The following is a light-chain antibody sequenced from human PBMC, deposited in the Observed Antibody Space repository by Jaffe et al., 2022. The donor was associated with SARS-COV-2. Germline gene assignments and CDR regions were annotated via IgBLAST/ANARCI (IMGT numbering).Light chain of an antibody. CDR2: DVS. J-gene: IGLJ2*01. CDR1: SSDVGGYNY. CDR3: CSYAGSYTLV. Sequence: QSALTQPRSVSGSPGQSVTISCTGTSSDVGGYNYVSWYQQYPGKAPKLMICDVSQRPSGVPDRFSGSKSGNTASLTISGLQAEDEADYYCCSYAGSYTLVFGGGTKLTVL. V-gene: IGLV2-11*01.